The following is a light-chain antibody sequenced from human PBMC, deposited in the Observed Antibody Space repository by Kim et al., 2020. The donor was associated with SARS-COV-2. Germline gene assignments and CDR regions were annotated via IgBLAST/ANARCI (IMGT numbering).Light chain of an antibody. Sequence: DIQMTQSPSTLSASVGDRVTITCRASQSINTWLAWYQQKPGKAPKLLIYQASNLESGGPSRFSGSGSGTEFTLTISSLQPDDFATYYCQQYNTYLLTFGGGTKVEIK. CDR2: QAS. CDR3: QQYNTYLLT. J-gene: IGKJ4*01. CDR1: QSINTW. V-gene: IGKV1-5*03.